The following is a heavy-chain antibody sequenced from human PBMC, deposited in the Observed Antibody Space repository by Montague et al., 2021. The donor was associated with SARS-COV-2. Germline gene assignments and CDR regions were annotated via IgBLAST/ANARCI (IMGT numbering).Heavy chain of an antibody. D-gene: IGHD2-15*01. CDR2: IYTSGST. J-gene: IGHJ5*02. CDR3: AREAPGRCSGGSCSLDNWFDP. CDR1: GGSISGGSYY. V-gene: IGHV4-61*02. Sequence: TLSLTCTVSGGSISGGSYYWSWIRQPAGKGLEWIGRIYTSGSTNYNPSLKSRVTISVDTSKNQFSLKLSSVTAADTAVYYCAREAPGRCSGGSCSLDNWFDPWGQGTLVTVSS.